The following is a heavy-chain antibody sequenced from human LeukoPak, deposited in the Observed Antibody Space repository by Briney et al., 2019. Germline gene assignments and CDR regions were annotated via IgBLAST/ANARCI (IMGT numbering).Heavy chain of an antibody. Sequence: SGGSLRLSCAASGFTFSSYGMHWVRQAPGKGLEWVAVISYDGSNKYYADSVKGRFTISRDNSKNTLYLQMNSLRAEDTAVYYCAKGFMGAVAGTDWFDPWGQGTLVTVSS. CDR3: AKGFMGAVAGTDWFDP. CDR1: GFTFSSYG. CDR2: ISYDGSNK. D-gene: IGHD6-19*01. J-gene: IGHJ5*02. V-gene: IGHV3-30*18.